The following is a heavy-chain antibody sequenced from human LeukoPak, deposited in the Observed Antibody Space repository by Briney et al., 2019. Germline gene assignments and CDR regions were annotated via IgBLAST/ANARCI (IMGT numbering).Heavy chain of an antibody. CDR2: IYYSGST. Sequence: SETLSLTCTVSGGSISSSSYYWGWIRQPPGKGLEWIGSIYYSGSTYYNPSLKSRVTISVDTSKNQFSLKLSSVTAADTAVYYCARPSYGASDYWGQGTLVTVSS. CDR3: ARPSYGASDY. J-gene: IGHJ4*02. V-gene: IGHV4-39*07. CDR1: GGSISSSSYY. D-gene: IGHD4-17*01.